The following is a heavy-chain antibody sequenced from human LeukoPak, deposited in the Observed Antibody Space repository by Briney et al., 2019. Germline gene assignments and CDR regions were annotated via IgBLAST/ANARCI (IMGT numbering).Heavy chain of an antibody. CDR3: ARDGNDYYDSSGYLSFDY. V-gene: IGHV4-61*01. J-gene: IGHJ4*02. Sequence: SETLSLTCTVSGGSVSSGSYYWSWIRQPPGKGLEWLGYIYYSGSTNYNPSLKSRVTISVDTSKNQFSLKLSSVTAADTAVYYCARDGNDYYDSSGYLSFDYWGQGTLVTVSS. CDR1: GGSVSSGSYY. CDR2: IYYSGST. D-gene: IGHD3-22*01.